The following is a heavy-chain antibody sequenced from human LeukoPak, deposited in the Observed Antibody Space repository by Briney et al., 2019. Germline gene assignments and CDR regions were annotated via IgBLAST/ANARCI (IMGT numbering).Heavy chain of an antibody. J-gene: IGHJ6*03. CDR3: ARREIPRHNRNCVRWYYLDA. CDR2: ISDCAEYI. CDR1: GFQFSDYY. Sequence: KPGGSLTLSCAASGFQFSDYYMTWIRQTPGKGPEWVSHISDCAEYIYYADSVKGRFTVSRDNAMNTLNLQMNSLRAEDSAVYYCARREIPRHNRNCVRWYYLDAWGKGTTVIVSS. V-gene: IGHV3-11*04. D-gene: IGHD1-14*01.